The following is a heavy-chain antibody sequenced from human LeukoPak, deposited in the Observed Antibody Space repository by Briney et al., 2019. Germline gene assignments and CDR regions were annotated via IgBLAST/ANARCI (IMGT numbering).Heavy chain of an antibody. CDR1: GFTFSSCS. CDR2: ISHSGDST. CDR3: AKGGWGSISDY. J-gene: IGHJ4*02. D-gene: IGHD3-16*01. V-gene: IGHV3-23*01. Sequence: GGSLRLSCAASGFTFSSCSMAWVRQAPGKGLEWVSTISHSGDSTYYADSVKGRFTISRDNSKNTLSLQMNSLRAEDTALYYCAKGGWGSISDYWGQGTLVTVSS.